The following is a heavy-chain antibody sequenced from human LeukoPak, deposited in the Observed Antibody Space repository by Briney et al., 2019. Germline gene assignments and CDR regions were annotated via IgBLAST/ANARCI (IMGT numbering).Heavy chain of an antibody. J-gene: IGHJ4*02. Sequence: GGSLRLSCAASGFTFSSYAMSWVRQAPGKGLEWVSGISDSGGRTYYADSVKGRFTISRDNSKNTLYLQMNSLRAEDTAVYYCARGLKYSSSWPHFDYWGQGTLVTVSS. D-gene: IGHD6-13*01. V-gene: IGHV3-23*01. CDR3: ARGLKYSSSWPHFDY. CDR2: ISDSGGRT. CDR1: GFTFSSYA.